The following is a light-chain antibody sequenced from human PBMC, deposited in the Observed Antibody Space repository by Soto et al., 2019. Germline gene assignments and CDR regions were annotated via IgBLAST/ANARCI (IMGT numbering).Light chain of an antibody. V-gene: IGKV3-11*01. J-gene: IGKJ2*01. Sequence: EIVLTQSPATLSLSPGERATLSCRASQSVSSYLAWYQHKPGQAPRLLIYEASNRATGIPARFSGSGSGTDFTLTISSLEPEDFAVYYCQQRSNGPSYTVGQGTKLEIK. CDR1: QSVSSY. CDR2: EAS. CDR3: QQRSNGPSYT.